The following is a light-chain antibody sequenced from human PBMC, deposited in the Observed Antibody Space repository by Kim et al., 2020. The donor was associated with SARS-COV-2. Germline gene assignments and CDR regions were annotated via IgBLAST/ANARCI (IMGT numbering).Light chain of an antibody. J-gene: IGKJ2*01. CDR1: QSVSSSY. V-gene: IGKV3-20*01. CDR2: GAS. CDR3: QQYGSSPGYT. Sequence: SPGERAPLSCRASQSVSSSYLAGYQQKPGQAPRLLIYGASSRATGIPDRCSGSGSGTDFTLTISRLEPEDFAVYYCQQYGSSPGYTFGQGTKLEI.